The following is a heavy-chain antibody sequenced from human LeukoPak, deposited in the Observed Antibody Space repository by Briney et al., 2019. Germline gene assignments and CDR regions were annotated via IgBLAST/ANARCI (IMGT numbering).Heavy chain of an antibody. D-gene: IGHD2-15*01. CDR1: GDSISSYY. J-gene: IGHJ4*02. CDR2: ISYSGST. Sequence: SETLSLTCTVSGDSISSYYWSWIRQPPGKGLEWIGYISYSGSTNYNPSLKSRVTISVDTSKNQFSLKLSSVTAADTAVYYCARRGGPSGYCSGGSCYFDYWGQGTLVTVSS. V-gene: IGHV4-59*01. CDR3: ARRGGPSGYCSGGSCYFDY.